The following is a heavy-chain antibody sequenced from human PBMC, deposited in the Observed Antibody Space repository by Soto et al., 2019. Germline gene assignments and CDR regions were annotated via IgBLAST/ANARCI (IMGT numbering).Heavy chain of an antibody. CDR2: MNPKSGNT. CDR1: GYTFMNYD. CDR3: VRVYGEIDY. J-gene: IGHJ4*02. D-gene: IGHD4-17*01. Sequence: QVQLVQSGAEVKKPGASVKVSCKASGYTFMNYDINWVRQATGQGLEWMGWMNPKSGNTGYAQQFQGRVIMTRSTSLSTAYMELSSLRSEDTAVYYCVRVYGEIDYWGPGTLVSVSS. V-gene: IGHV1-8*02.